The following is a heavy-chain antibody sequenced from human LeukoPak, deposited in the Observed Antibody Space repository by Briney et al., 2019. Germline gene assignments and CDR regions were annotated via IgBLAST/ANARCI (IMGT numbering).Heavy chain of an antibody. CDR1: GFTFSDYY. CDR3: ARDLDYYDDSGYQTYYFDY. CDR2: ISSSGSTI. D-gene: IGHD3-22*01. J-gene: IGHJ4*02. V-gene: IGHV3-11*01. Sequence: AGGSLRLSCAASGFTFSDYYMSWIRQAPGKGLEWVSYISSSGSTIFYADSVKGRFTISRDNAKNSLYLQMNSLRAEDTAVYYCARDLDYYDDSGYQTYYFDYWGQGTLVTVSS.